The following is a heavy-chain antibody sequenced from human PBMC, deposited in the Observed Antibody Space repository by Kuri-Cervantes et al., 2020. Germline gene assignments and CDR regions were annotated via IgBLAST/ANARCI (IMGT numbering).Heavy chain of an antibody. CDR1: GGSISSSSYY. CDR3: ATDGSYDFWSGYYYGMDV. D-gene: IGHD3-3*01. CDR2: IYYSGST. Sequence: SETLSLTCTASGGSISSSSYYWGWIRQPPGKGLEWIGSIYYSGSTYYNPSLKSRVTISVDTSKNQFSLKLSSVTAADTAVYYCATDGSYDFWSGYYYGMDVWGQGTTVTVSS. J-gene: IGHJ6*02. V-gene: IGHV4-39*01.